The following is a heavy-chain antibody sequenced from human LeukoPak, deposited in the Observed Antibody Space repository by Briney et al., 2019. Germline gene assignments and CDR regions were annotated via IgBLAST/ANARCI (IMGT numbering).Heavy chain of an antibody. CDR1: GFTVSSNY. D-gene: IGHD3-22*01. V-gene: IGHV3-53*01. CDR2: IYIGGST. CDR3: ARTRQGTYYYDSSPDY. J-gene: IGHJ4*02. Sequence: GGSLRLSCAASGFTVSSNYRSWVRQAPGKGLEWVSVIYIGGSTYYADSVKGRFTISRDNSKNTLYLQMNSLRAEDTAVYYCARTRQGTYYYDSSPDYWGQGTLVTVSS.